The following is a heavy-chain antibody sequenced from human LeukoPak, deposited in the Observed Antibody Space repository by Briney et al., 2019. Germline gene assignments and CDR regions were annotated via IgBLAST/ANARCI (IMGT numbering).Heavy chain of an antibody. J-gene: IGHJ6*03. CDR3: AKDEGLLWFGEFTFYMDV. D-gene: IGHD3-10*01. Sequence: PGGSLRLSCAASGFNFRDYGMHWVRRTPGKGLEWVAFIRSDGSDKYYADSVKGRFTISRDTSRNTLYLQMNSLRAEDTAVYYCAKDEGLLWFGEFTFYMDVWGKGTTVTISS. V-gene: IGHV3-30*02. CDR2: IRSDGSDK. CDR1: GFNFRDYG.